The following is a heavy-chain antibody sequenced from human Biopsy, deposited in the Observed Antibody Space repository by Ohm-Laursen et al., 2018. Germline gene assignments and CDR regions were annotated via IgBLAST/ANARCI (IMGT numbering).Heavy chain of an antibody. CDR1: GKTFSDYQ. CDR3: GNEVHGRDY. CDR2: INQSGTT. J-gene: IGHJ4*02. V-gene: IGHV4-34*08. Sequence: SDTLSLTCSVFGKTFSDYQWSWIRQPPGKGLEWIGQINQSGTTNYNPSLKSRVSISADASTYEFSLRLTSVTAADTAVYFCGNEVHGRDYWGLGAQVTVSS. D-gene: IGHD2-15*01.